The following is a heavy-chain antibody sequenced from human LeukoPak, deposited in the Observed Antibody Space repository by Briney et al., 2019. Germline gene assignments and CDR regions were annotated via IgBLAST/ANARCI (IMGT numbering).Heavy chain of an antibody. CDR1: GGSISSYY. J-gene: IGHJ4*02. Sequence: KPSETLSLTCSVSGGSISSYYWNWIRQPPGKGLEWIGHFSKRGSTTYNPSLKSRVTISVDTSKNQFSLRLSSVTAADTAVYYCARGRTFDNWGQGTLVTVSS. V-gene: IGHV4-59*01. CDR2: FSKRGST. CDR3: ARGRTFDN.